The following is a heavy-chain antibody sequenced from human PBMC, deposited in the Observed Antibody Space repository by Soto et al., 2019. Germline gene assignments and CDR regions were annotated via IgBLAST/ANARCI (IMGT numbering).Heavy chain of an antibody. Sequence: SETLSLTCAVSGGSISSSNWWSWVRQPPGKGLEWIGEIYHSGSTNYNPSLKSRVTISVDKSKNQFSLKLSSVTAADTAVYYCARVGDYYYYGMDVWGQGTTVTVS. CDR3: ARVGDYYYYGMDV. V-gene: IGHV4-4*02. CDR1: GGSISSSNW. J-gene: IGHJ6*02. CDR2: IYHSGST.